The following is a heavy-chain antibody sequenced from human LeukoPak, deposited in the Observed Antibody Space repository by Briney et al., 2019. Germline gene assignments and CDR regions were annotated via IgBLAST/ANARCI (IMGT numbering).Heavy chain of an antibody. CDR1: GGSISRYF. V-gene: IGHV4-59*08. D-gene: IGHD2-21*02. CDR2: IYYSGST. J-gene: IGHJ4*02. Sequence: SETLSLTCTVSGGSISRYFWSWIRQPPGKGLEWISYIYYSGSTNYNPSLKSRVTISVDTSKNQFSLKLTSVTAADTAVYYCARGLVVTEYNFDYWGQGTLVTVSS. CDR3: ARGLVVTEYNFDY.